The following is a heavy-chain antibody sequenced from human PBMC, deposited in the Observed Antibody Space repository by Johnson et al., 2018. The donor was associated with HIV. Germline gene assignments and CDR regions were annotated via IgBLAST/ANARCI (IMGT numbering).Heavy chain of an antibody. Sequence: QVQLVESGGGVVQPGGSLRLSCAASGFTFSSYALHWVRQAPGKGLEWVALMSNDGYNSMYADAGKGRGSRYRDNSKNILYLQLNSLSVEDTAVYYCARPRIAVLPGGAFDIWGPGTKVTVSS. CDR1: GFTFSSYA. CDR2: MSNDGYNS. J-gene: IGHJ3*02. CDR3: ARPRIAVLPGGAFDI. V-gene: IGHV3-30*19. D-gene: IGHD6-19*01.